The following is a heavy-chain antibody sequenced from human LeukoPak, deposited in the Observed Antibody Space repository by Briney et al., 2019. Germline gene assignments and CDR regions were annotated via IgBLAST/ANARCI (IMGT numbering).Heavy chain of an antibody. J-gene: IGHJ4*02. CDR2: IYYSGSTNYNPSGST. D-gene: IGHD1-1*01. CDR3: ARDRGTWNDDGF. Sequence: SETLSLACTVSGGSISSYYWSWIRQPPGKGLEWIGYIYYSGSTNYNPSGSTNYNPSLKSRVTISVDTSKNQFSLKLSSVTAADTAVYYCARDRGTWNDDGFWGQGTLVTVSS. V-gene: IGHV4-59*12. CDR1: GGSISSYY.